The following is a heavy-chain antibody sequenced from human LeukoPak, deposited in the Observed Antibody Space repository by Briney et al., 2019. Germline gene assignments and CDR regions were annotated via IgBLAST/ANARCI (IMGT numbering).Heavy chain of an antibody. J-gene: IGHJ4*02. V-gene: IGHV3-21*01. CDR3: ARGGWFGAPTRGQLDY. D-gene: IGHD3-10*01. Sequence: GGSLRLSCAASGFTFDDYGMNWVRQAPGKGLEWVSSISSSSSYIYYADSVKGRFTISRDNAKNSLYLQMNSLRAEDTAVYYCARGGWFGAPTRGQLDYWGQGTLVTVSS. CDR2: ISSSSSYI. CDR1: GFTFDDYG.